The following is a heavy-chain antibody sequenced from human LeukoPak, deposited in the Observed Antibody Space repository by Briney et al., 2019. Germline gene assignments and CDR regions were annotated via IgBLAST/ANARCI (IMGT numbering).Heavy chain of an antibody. Sequence: PGGSLKLSCATSGLSFSSYGMHWVRLAPGKGLEWVAYIRYDGTKKGFADSVKGRFTISRDNSKNTLWLQMNSLRIEDTAVYYCAKGPDEYSSSPFDYWGQGTLVTVSS. V-gene: IGHV3-30*02. D-gene: IGHD6-6*01. J-gene: IGHJ4*02. CDR1: GLSFSSYG. CDR3: AKGPDEYSSSPFDY. CDR2: IRYDGTKK.